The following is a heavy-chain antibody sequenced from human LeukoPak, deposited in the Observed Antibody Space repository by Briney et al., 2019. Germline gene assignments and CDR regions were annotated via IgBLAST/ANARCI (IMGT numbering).Heavy chain of an antibody. CDR2: ISGSGGST. Sequence: GGSLRLSCAASGFTFSSYAMSWVRQAPGKGLEWVSAISGSGGSTYYADSVKGRFTISRDNSKNTLYLQMNSLRAEDTAVYYCAREAGRGYYYGSGRSFDYWGQGTLVTVSS. D-gene: IGHD3-10*01. CDR1: GFTFSSYA. CDR3: AREAGRGYYYGSGRSFDY. J-gene: IGHJ4*02. V-gene: IGHV3-23*01.